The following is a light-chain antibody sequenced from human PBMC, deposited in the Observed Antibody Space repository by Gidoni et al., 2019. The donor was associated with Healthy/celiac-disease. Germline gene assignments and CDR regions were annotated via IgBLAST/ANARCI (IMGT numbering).Light chain of an antibody. CDR3: PPRSNWPRFT. CDR1: QSVSSY. V-gene: IGKV3-11*01. CDR2: DAS. J-gene: IGKJ4*01. Sequence: EIVLTESPATLSLSPGERATLSCRASQSVSSYLAWYQQKPGQAPRLLIYDASNRATGIPARFSGIGSGTAFTLTISSLVPEDFAVYYCPPRSNWPRFTFGGGTKVEIK.